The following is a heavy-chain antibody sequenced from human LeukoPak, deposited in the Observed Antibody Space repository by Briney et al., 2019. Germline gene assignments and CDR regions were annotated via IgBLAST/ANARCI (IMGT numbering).Heavy chain of an antibody. V-gene: IGHV3-30-3*01. CDR2: ISYDGSNK. CDR1: GFTFSSYA. J-gene: IGHJ5*02. CDR3: ARVYYDTGFDP. Sequence: PGRSLRLSCAASGFTFSSYAMHWVRHAPGKGLGWVAVISYDGSNKYYADSAKGRFTISRDNSKNTLYLQMNSLRAEDTAVYYCARVYYDTGFDPWGQGTLVTVSS. D-gene: IGHD3-22*01.